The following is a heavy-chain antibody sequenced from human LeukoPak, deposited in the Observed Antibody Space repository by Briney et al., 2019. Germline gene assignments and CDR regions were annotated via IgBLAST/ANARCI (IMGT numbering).Heavy chain of an antibody. J-gene: IGHJ6*03. D-gene: IGHD3-16*01. V-gene: IGHV3-23*01. CDR2: ISGSGGST. Sequence: PGGSLRLSCAASGFTFSSYGMSWVRQAPGKGLEWVSAISGSGGSTYYADSVEGRFTISRDNSKNTLYLQMSSLRAEDTAVYYCAKDGVYYYYYMDVWGKGTTVTISS. CDR3: AKDGVYYYYYMDV. CDR1: GFTFSSYG.